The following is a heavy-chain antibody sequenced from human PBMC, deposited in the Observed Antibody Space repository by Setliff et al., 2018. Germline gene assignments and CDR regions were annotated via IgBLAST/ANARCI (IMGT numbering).Heavy chain of an antibody. CDR1: GGSVNSGYDN. CDR2: INRRGST. D-gene: IGHD5-12*01. Sequence: SETLSLTCTVSGGSVNSGYDNWNWLRQPAGKGLEWIGHINRRGSTNYNPSLKSRVTVSVDTSKNQFSLRLISVTAADTAVYYCARGGTFRYFDYWGQGTPVTVSS. V-gene: IGHV4-61*10. J-gene: IGHJ4*02. CDR3: ARGGTFRYFDY.